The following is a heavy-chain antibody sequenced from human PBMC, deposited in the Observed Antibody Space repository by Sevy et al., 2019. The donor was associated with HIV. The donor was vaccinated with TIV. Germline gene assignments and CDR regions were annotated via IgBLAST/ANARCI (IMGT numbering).Heavy chain of an antibody. Sequence: GGSLRLSCAASGFTFSSYDMHWVRQAPGKGLEWVAVISYDGSNKYYADSVKGRFTISRDNSKNTLYLQMSSLRAEDTAVFYCAKGIGYSGYETDYWGQGTLVTVSS. J-gene: IGHJ4*02. CDR2: ISYDGSNK. V-gene: IGHV3-30-3*01. D-gene: IGHD5-12*01. CDR3: AKGIGYSGYETDY. CDR1: GFTFSSYD.